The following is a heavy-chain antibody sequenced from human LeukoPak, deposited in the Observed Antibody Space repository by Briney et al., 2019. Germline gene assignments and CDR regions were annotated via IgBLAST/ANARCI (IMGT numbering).Heavy chain of an antibody. CDR2: ISGSGGST. Sequence: GGTLRLSCAASGFTFSSYGMSWVRQAPGKGLEWVSAISGSGGSTYYADSVKGRFTISRDNAKNSLYLQMNSLRAEDTAVYYCARDTMAGDFDYWGQGTLVTVSS. J-gene: IGHJ4*02. CDR3: ARDTMAGDFDY. V-gene: IGHV3-23*01. D-gene: IGHD3-10*01. CDR1: GFTFSSYG.